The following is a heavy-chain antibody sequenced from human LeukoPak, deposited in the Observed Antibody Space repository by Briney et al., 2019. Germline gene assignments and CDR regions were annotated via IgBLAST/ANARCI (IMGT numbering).Heavy chain of an antibody. CDR1: GFTFTNYP. Sequence: PGGSLRLSCAASGFTFTNYPMTWVRQAPGKGLEWVSTITGGVGTTYYADSVKGRFTISRDNSKNTLYLQMNSLRADDTAMYYCAKLLTVMADNWFDPWGQGTLVTVSS. J-gene: IGHJ5*02. CDR2: ITGGVGTT. V-gene: IGHV3-23*01. CDR3: AKLLTVMADNWFDP. D-gene: IGHD5-18*01.